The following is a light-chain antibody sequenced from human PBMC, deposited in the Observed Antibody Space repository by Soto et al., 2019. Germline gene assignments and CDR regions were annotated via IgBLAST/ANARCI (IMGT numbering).Light chain of an antibody. J-gene: IGLJ1*01. Sequence: QSVLAQPASVSGSPGQSITISCTGTSSDVGGYNCVSWYQQHPGKAPKLMIYEVSTRPSGVSNRFSGSKSGNTASLTISGLQAEDESDYYCSSYTSSSTYVFGTGTKVTVL. CDR3: SSYTSSSTYV. CDR2: EVS. V-gene: IGLV2-14*01. CDR1: SSDVGGYNC.